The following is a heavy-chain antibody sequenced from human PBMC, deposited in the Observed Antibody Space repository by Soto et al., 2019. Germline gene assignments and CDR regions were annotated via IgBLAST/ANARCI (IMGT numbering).Heavy chain of an antibody. Sequence: GSLRLSCAASGFTFSSYGMHWVRQAPGKGLEWVAVISYDGSNKYYADSVKGRFTISRDNSKNTLYLQMNSLRAEDTAVYYCAKADTAMVKTGGMDVWGQGTTVTVSS. V-gene: IGHV3-30*18. CDR3: AKADTAMVKTGGMDV. J-gene: IGHJ6*02. D-gene: IGHD5-18*01. CDR2: ISYDGSNK. CDR1: GFTFSSYG.